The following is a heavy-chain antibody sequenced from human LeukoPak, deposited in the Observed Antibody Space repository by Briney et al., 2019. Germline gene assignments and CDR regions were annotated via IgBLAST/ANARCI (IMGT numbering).Heavy chain of an antibody. Sequence: SETLSLTCTVSGDSISSGYWSWIRQPPGKGLEWIGYIYYSGSTNYSPSLKSRVTISVDTSKNQFSLKLSSVTAADTAVYYCARDKMGATTVTIYYYMDVWGKGTTVTVSS. CDR2: IYYSGST. J-gene: IGHJ6*03. CDR1: GDSISSGY. V-gene: IGHV4-59*01. D-gene: IGHD4-17*01. CDR3: ARDKMGATTVTIYYYMDV.